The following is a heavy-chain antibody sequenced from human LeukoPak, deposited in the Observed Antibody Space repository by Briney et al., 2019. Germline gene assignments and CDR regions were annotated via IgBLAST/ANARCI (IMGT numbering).Heavy chain of an antibody. CDR1: GFTFSSHW. CDR3: ARGGLRYFAR. V-gene: IGHV3-7*04. CDR2: IKEDGSGK. J-gene: IGHJ1*01. Sequence: PGGSLRLSCAASGFTFSSHWMSWVRQAPGKGLEWVANIKEDGSGKYYVDSVKGRFTISRDNAKNSLYLQMNSLRAEDTAVYYCARGGLRYFARWGQGTLVTVSS. D-gene: IGHD3-9*01.